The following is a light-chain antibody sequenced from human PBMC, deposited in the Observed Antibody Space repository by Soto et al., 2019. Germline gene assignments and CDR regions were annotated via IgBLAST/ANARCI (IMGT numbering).Light chain of an antibody. CDR1: QYVDTY. CDR2: GAS. J-gene: IGKJ1*01. CDR3: QQSYRTPRA. V-gene: IGKV1-39*01. Sequence: DIQMTQSPSALSESVGDRVTITCRASQYVDTYLNRYQQKPGKAPKLLIYGASSLQSGVPSRFSGFGSGTDFTLTISSLQPEDSATYYCQQSYRTPRAFGQGTKVEVK.